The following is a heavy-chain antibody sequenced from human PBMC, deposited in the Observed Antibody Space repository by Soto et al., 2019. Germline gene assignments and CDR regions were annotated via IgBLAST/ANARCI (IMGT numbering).Heavy chain of an antibody. CDR1: GYAFAKHP. CDR2: INSANGNT. CDR3: ARSSYTDSNPDRNAFVY. D-gene: IGHD3-16*01. J-gene: IGHJ4*02. V-gene: IGHV1-3*04. Sequence: GASAEVSCKACGYAFAKHPMQWVCQALGQTQQWMGWINSANGNTKYSQKSQGRVTVTSDTSASTAYMELSSLTSEDTTVHHRARSSYTDSNPDRNAFVYWGQGTLPTVSS.